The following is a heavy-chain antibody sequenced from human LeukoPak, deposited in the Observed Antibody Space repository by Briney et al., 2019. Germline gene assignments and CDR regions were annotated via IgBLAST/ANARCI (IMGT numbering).Heavy chain of an antibody. CDR2: IIPILGIA. D-gene: IGHD6-13*01. CDR1: GGTFSSYT. CDR3: ASAGYEGYSSSWNDY. J-gene: IGHJ4*02. Sequence: SVKVSFKASGGTFSSYTISWVRQAPGQGLEWMGGIIPILGIANYAQKFQGRVTITADKSTSTAYMELSSLRSEDTAVYYCASAGYEGYSSSWNDYWGQGTLVTVSS. V-gene: IGHV1-69*10.